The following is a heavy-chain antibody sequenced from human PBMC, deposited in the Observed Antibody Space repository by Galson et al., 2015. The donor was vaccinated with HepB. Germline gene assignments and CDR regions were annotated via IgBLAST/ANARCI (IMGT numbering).Heavy chain of an antibody. CDR3: ARGYSSGWYFRRPPPYYFDY. V-gene: IGHV1-8*01. Sequence: SVKVSCKASGYTFTSYDINWVRQATGQGLEWMGWMNPNSGNTGYAQKFQGRVTMTRNTSISTAYMELSSLRSEDTAVYYCARGYSSGWYFRRPPPYYFDYWGQGTLVTVSS. CDR1: GYTFTSYD. D-gene: IGHD6-19*01. J-gene: IGHJ4*02. CDR2: MNPNSGNT.